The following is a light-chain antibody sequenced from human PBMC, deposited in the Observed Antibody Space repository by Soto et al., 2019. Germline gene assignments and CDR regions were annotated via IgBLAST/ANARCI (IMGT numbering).Light chain of an antibody. CDR2: ATS. V-gene: IGKV3-20*01. J-gene: IGKJ1*01. CDR1: QAIDNHY. CDR3: HQYETSAWT. Sequence: IVLTQSPDTLSLSPGEGGTLSCRASQAIDNHYLVWYQQRPGQAPRLLISATSRRATGIPDRFSGGGSGAHFTLTISSLQPEDRAVYYCHQYETSAWTFGQGAKVEFK.